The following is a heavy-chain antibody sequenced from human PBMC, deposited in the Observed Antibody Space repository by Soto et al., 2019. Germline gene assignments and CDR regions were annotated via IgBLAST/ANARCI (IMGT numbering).Heavy chain of an antibody. CDR2: IQYRGIT. CDR1: GDSISSGGFY. CDR3: ARDWHFGVSNGTLVTVSSGKYAFTSYYMHWVRQAPGQGLEWMGIINPSGASTSCQQTGRFDY. Sequence: TLSLTCTVSGDSISSGGFYWSWIRQFPGKGLEWIGFIQYRGITDYNPSLKSRAIMSVDTSRNQFSLKLSSVTVADTAVYYCARDWHFGVSNGTLVTVSSGKYAFTSYYMHWVRQAPGQGLEWMGIINPSGASTSCQQTGRFDYWGQGALVTVSS. J-gene: IGHJ4*02. D-gene: IGHD2-2*02. V-gene: IGHV4-31*03.